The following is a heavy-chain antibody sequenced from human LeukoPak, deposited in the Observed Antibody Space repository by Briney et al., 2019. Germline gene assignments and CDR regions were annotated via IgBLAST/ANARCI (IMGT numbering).Heavy chain of an antibody. D-gene: IGHD3-22*01. CDR3: ARLTLTTTDWRYDF. J-gene: IGHJ4*02. CDR1: GFSFSAYW. Sequence: GGSLRLSCTASGFSFSAYWMRWARQAPGKRLEWGASINPDGSEKYLLDSVSGRFTVSRDNAKTSLYLQMNSLGAGDTAIYFCARLTLTTTDWRYDFWGQGTLVTVSS. V-gene: IGHV3-7*01. CDR2: INPDGSEK.